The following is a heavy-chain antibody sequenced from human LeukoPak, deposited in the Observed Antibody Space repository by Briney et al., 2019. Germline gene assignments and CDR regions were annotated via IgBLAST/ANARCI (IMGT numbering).Heavy chain of an antibody. CDR2: IWYDGSNK. J-gene: IGHJ6*02. Sequence: GGSLRLSCAASGFTFSSYGMHWVRQAPGKGLEWVADIWYDGSNKYYADSVKGRFTISRDNSKNTLYLQMNSLRAEDTAVYYCARGDCSSTSCYSGGYYYYYGMDVWGQGTTVTVSS. V-gene: IGHV3-33*01. CDR3: ARGDCSSTSCYSGGYYYYYGMDV. D-gene: IGHD2-2*01. CDR1: GFTFSSYG.